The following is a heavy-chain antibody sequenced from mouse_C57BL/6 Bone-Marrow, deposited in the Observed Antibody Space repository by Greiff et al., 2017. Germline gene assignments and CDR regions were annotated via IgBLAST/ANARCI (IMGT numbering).Heavy chain of an antibody. CDR1: GYTFTNYW. V-gene: IGHV1-63*01. CDR3: AREGSTMVKDY. CDR2: IYPGGGYT. D-gene: IGHD2-2*01. Sequence: QDQLQQSGAELVRPGTSVKMSCKASGYTFTNYWIGWAKQRPGHGLEWIGDIYPGGGYTNYNEKFKGKATLTADKSSSTAYLQFSSLTSEDSAIYYCAREGSTMVKDYWGQGTTLTVSS. J-gene: IGHJ2*01.